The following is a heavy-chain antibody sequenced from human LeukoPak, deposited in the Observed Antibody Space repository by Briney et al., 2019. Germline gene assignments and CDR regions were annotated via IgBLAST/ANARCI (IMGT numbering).Heavy chain of an antibody. CDR2: MHPSNGDT. V-gene: IGHV1-8*01. Sequence: ASVKVSCKASGYTFTNYDINWVRQATGQGLEWMGWMHPSNGDTGYAQKFQGRVTMTRNTSTTTAYMELSSLRSDDTAVYYCARRVRGVVIFSRAQGSFDLWGQGTTVTVSS. J-gene: IGHJ6*02. D-gene: IGHD3-10*01. CDR1: GYTFTNYD. CDR3: ARRVRGVVIFSRAQGSFDL.